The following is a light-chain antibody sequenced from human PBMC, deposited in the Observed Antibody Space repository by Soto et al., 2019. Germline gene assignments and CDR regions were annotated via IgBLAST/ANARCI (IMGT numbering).Light chain of an antibody. CDR2: DAS. CDR1: QGVGRF. V-gene: IGKV3-11*01. CDR3: QQRGGWPLT. Sequence: EIVLTQSPATLSLSPGERAALSCRASQGVGRFLAWYQQKPGQAPRLLIYDASNRATGIPARFSGSGSETDFTLAIDNLEPEDFAVYYCQQRGGWPLTFGGATKV. J-gene: IGKJ4*01.